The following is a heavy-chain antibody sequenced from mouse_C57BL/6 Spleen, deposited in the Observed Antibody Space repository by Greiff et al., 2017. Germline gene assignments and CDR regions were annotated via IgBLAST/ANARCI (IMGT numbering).Heavy chain of an antibody. J-gene: IGHJ4*01. Sequence: VQLQQSGPELVKPGASVKISCKASGYTFTDYYMNWVKQSHGKSLEWIGDINPNNGGTSYNQKFKGKATLTVDKSSSTAYMELRSLTSEDSAVDYCARQGDSNYVYAMDYWGQGTSVTVAS. CDR1: GYTFTDYY. D-gene: IGHD2-5*01. V-gene: IGHV1-26*01. CDR2: INPNNGGT. CDR3: ARQGDSNYVYAMDY.